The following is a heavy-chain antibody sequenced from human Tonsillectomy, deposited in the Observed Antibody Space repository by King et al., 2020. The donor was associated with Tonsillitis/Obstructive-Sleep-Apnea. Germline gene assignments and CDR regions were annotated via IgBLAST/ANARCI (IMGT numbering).Heavy chain of an antibody. V-gene: IGHV3-49*04. D-gene: IGHD2-2*02. Sequence: VQLVESGGGLVQPGRSLRLSCTASGFTFGDYAMSWVRQAPGKGLEWVGFIRSKAYGGTTEYAASVKGRFTISRDDSKSIAYLQMNSLKTEDTAVYYCTSLDVVVPADIGGDAFDIWGQGTMVTVSS. J-gene: IGHJ3*02. CDR3: TSLDVVVPADIGGDAFDI. CDR1: GFTFGDYA. CDR2: IRSKAYGGTT.